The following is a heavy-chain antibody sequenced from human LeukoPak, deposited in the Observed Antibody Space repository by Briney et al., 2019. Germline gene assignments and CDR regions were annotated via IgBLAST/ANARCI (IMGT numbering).Heavy chain of an antibody. Sequence: GGSLRLSCAASGLTVGTNYMTWVRQAPGKGLEWVSVMYGGGTTYYADSVRGRFTISRDNSKNTLYLLMNSLINEDTAVYYCARSPCDAGTCPHWLDSWGQGTPVTVSS. V-gene: IGHV3-66*02. J-gene: IGHJ5*01. CDR2: MYGGGTT. D-gene: IGHD1-1*01. CDR3: ARSPCDAGTCPHWLDS. CDR1: GLTVGTNY.